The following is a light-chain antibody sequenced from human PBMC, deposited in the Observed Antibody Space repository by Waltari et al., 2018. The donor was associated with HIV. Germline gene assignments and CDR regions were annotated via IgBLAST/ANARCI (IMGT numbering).Light chain of an antibody. J-gene: IGLJ3*02. CDR1: RSNIGSNT. V-gene: IGLV1-44*01. Sequence: QSVLTQPPSASGTPGQTVTISCSGSRSNIGSNTVNWYQHLPGTATKLLIYSNNVRPSGVPDRFSGFKSGTSASLAISGLQSQDEADYYCTTWDDSLNVLVFGGGTEVTVL. CDR2: SNN. CDR3: TTWDDSLNVLV.